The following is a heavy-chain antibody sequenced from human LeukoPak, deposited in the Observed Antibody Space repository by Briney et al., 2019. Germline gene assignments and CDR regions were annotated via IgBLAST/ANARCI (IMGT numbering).Heavy chain of an antibody. Sequence: GGSLRLSCAASGFTFSSYAMHWVRQAPGKGLEWVAVISYDGSNKYYADSVKGRFTISRDNSKNTLYLQMNSLRDGDMAVYYCARVSPPDRYYYDSSGYMDYWGQGTLVTVSS. V-gene: IGHV3-30-3*01. CDR3: ARVSPPDRYYYDSSGYMDY. J-gene: IGHJ4*02. D-gene: IGHD3-22*01. CDR2: ISYDGSNK. CDR1: GFTFSSYA.